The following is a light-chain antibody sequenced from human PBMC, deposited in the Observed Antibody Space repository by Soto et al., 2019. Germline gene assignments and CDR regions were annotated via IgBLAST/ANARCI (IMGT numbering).Light chain of an antibody. J-gene: IGKJ1*01. Sequence: EIVLTQSPGTLSLSPGARATLSCRASQSVSNNYLAWYQQNPGQAPRLLIYGASNRATGIPDRFSGSGSGTDFTLTINRLEPEDFAVYYCQQYGSSGTFGQGTKVDIK. CDR3: QQYGSSGT. V-gene: IGKV3-20*01. CDR2: GAS. CDR1: QSVSNNY.